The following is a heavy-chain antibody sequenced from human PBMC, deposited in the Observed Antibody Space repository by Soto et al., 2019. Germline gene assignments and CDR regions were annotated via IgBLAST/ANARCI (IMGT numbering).Heavy chain of an antibody. V-gene: IGHV3-21*01. CDR2: ISSSSSYI. Sequence: EVQLVESGGGLVKPGGSLRLSCAASGFTFSSYSMNWVRQAPGKGLEWGSSISSSSSYIYYADSVKGRFTISRDNAKNSLYLQMNCLRAEDTAVYYCARDQPGYSYGYGLGYWGQGTLVTVSS. J-gene: IGHJ4*02. D-gene: IGHD5-18*01. CDR3: ARDQPGYSYGYGLGY. CDR1: GFTFSSYS.